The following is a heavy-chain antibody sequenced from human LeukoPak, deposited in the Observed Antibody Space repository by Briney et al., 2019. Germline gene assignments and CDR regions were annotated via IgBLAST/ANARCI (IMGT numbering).Heavy chain of an antibody. CDR3: ARAPVKGSRYRGAGYMDV. CDR2: ISSSSYI. D-gene: IGHD5-18*01. V-gene: IGHV3-21*01. CDR1: GFTFSSYS. J-gene: IGHJ6*03. Sequence: GGSLRLSCAASGFTFSSYSMNWVRQAPGKGLEWVSSISSSSYIYYADSVKGRFTISRDNAKNSLYLQMNSLRAEDTAVYYCARAPVKGSRYRGAGYMDVWGKGTTVTISS.